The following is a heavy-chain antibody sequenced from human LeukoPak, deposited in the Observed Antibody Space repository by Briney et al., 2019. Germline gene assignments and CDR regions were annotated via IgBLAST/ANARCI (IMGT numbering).Heavy chain of an antibody. D-gene: IGHD4-17*01. CDR1: GFTFDDYA. J-gene: IGHJ4*02. V-gene: IGHV3-9*01. CDR3: AKARGVDYGDYVIFDY. CDR2: ITWKSDRT. Sequence: PGGSLRLSCEASGFTFDDYAMHWVRQAPGKGLEWVSGITWKSDRTDYADSVKGQFTISRDNSKNTVYLQMNSLRAEDTAVYYCAKARGVDYGDYVIFDYWGQGTLVTVSS.